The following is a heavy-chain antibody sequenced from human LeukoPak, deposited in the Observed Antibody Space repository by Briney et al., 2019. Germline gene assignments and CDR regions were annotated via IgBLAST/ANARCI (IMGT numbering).Heavy chain of an antibody. J-gene: IGHJ6*02. V-gene: IGHV4-39*01. CDR2: IYYSGST. Sequence: PSETLSLTCTVSGGSISSSSYYWGWIRQPPGKGLEWIGSIYYSGSTYYNPSLKSRVTISVDTSKNQFSLKLSSVTAADTAAHYCARGDRGPNYDFWSGLLAPYGMDVWGQGTTVTVSS. CDR3: ARGDRGPNYDFWSGLLAPYGMDV. D-gene: IGHD3-3*01. CDR1: GGSISSSSYY.